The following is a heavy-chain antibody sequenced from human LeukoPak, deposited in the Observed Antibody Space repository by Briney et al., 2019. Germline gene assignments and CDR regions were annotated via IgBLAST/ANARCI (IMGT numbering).Heavy chain of an antibody. CDR2: INAGNGNT. Sequence: ASVKVSCKASGYTFTSYAMHWVLQDPGQRLEWMGWINAGNGNTKYSQKFQGRVTITRDTSASTAYMELSSLRSEDTAVYYCARKPSKTTVPPDFDYWGQGTLVTVSS. CDR1: GYTFTSYA. V-gene: IGHV1-3*01. CDR3: ARKPSKTTVPPDFDY. J-gene: IGHJ4*02. D-gene: IGHD4-17*01.